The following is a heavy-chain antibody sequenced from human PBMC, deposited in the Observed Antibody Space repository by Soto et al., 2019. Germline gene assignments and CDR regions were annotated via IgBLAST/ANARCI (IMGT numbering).Heavy chain of an antibody. CDR1: GFTFSSYG. J-gene: IGHJ5*02. CDR3: AREMGVVITTACFDP. CDR2: IWYDGSNK. V-gene: IGHV3-33*01. Sequence: GGSLRLSCAASGFTFSSYGMHWVRQAPGKGLEWVAVIWYDGSNKYYADSVKGRFTISRDNSKNTLYLQMNSLRAEDTAVYYCAREMGVVITTACFDPWGQGTLVTVSS. D-gene: IGHD3-22*01.